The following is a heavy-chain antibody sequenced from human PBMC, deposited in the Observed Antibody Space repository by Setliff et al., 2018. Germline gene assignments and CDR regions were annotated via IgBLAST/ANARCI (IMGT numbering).Heavy chain of an antibody. CDR2: IGPNGGST. CDR3: AALENYYDSSGSDY. V-gene: IGHV3-64*04. D-gene: IGHD3-22*01. Sequence: PGGSLRLSCSASGFTFNTYTMHWVRQAPGKGLEYVSSIGPNGGSTYYANSVKGRLTISRDSSKNTLYLQMNSLRAEDTAVYYCAALENYYDSSGSDYWGQGTLVTVSS. J-gene: IGHJ4*02. CDR1: GFTFNTYT.